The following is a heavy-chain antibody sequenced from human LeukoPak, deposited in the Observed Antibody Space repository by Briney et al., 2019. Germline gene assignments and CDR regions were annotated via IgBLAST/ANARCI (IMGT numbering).Heavy chain of an antibody. J-gene: IGHJ5*02. CDR2: ISWNSGSI. CDR1: GFTFDDYA. D-gene: IGHD3-22*01. V-gene: IGHV3-9*01. Sequence: QPGGSLRLSCAASGFTFDDYAMHWVRQAPGKGLERVSGISWNSGSIGYADSVKGRFTIARDNDKNSLYLQMNSLRAEDTALYYCAKDMSYDSSGYSNWFDPWGQGTLVTVSS. CDR3: AKDMSYDSSGYSNWFDP.